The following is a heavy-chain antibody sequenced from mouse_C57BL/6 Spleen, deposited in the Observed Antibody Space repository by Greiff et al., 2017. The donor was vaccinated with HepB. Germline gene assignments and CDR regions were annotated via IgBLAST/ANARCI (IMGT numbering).Heavy chain of an antibody. CDR1: GYSFTGYF. CDR2: INPYNGDT. V-gene: IGHV1-20*01. Sequence: VQLKESGPELVKPGDSVKISCKASGYSFTGYFMNWVMQSHGKSLEWIGRINPYNGDTFYNQKFKGKATLTVDKSSSTAHMELRSLTSEDSAVYYCARAYYSNPWFAYWGQGTLVTVSA. D-gene: IGHD2-5*01. CDR3: ARAYYSNPWFAY. J-gene: IGHJ3*01.